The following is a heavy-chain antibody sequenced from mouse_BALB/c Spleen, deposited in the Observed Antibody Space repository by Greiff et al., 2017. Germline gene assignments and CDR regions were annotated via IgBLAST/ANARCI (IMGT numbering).Heavy chain of an antibody. J-gene: IGHJ4*01. Sequence: DVMLVESGGGLVQPGGSRKLSCAASGFTFSSFGMHWVRQAPEKGLEWVAYISSGSSTIYYADTVKGRFTISRDNPKNTLFLQMTSLRSEDTAMYYCARLRPTYYAMDYWGQGTSVTVSS. CDR3: ARLRPTYYAMDY. CDR1: GFTFSSFG. V-gene: IGHV5-17*02. CDR2: ISSGSSTI.